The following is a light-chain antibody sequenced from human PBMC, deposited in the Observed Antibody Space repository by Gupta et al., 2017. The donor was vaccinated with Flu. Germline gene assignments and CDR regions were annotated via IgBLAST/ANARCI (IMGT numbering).Light chain of an antibody. V-gene: IGKV1-39*01. CDR2: TAS. J-gene: IGKJ1*01. CDR1: QSIRSY. Sequence: MQITHSPSSLSASWGDRVTITCRASQSIRSYLNWYQQKPGKAPKLLIYTASSLESGVPSRFRGSGSGTDFTLTISSLQPEDFATYCCQQYKSNSWTFGQGTKVEIK. CDR3: QQYKSNSWT.